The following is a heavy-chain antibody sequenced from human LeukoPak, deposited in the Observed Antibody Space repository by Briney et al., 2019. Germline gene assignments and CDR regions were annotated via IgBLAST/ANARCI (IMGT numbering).Heavy chain of an antibody. J-gene: IGHJ4*02. CDR1: GYTFTGYY. Sequence: ASVKVSCKASGYTFTGYYMHWVRQAPGQGLEWMGWINPNSGGTNYAQKFQGRVTMTRDTSISTAYMELSRLRSDDTAVYYCARVPVDYDFWSGSRPYYFDYWGQGTLVTVSS. CDR3: ARVPVDYDFWSGSRPYYFDY. D-gene: IGHD3-3*01. V-gene: IGHV1-2*02. CDR2: INPNSGGT.